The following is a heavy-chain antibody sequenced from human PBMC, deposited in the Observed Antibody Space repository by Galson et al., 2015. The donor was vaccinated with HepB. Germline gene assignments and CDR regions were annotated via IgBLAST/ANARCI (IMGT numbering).Heavy chain of an antibody. CDR1: GYTLTELS. V-gene: IGHV1-24*01. CDR3: ATDRSLGYYFDY. CDR2: FDPEDGET. Sequence: SCKVSGYTLTELSMHWVRQAPGKGLEWMGGFDPEDGETIYAQKFQGRVTMTEDTSTDTAYMELSSLRSEDTAVYYCATDRSLGYYFDYWGQGTLVTVSS. J-gene: IGHJ4*02.